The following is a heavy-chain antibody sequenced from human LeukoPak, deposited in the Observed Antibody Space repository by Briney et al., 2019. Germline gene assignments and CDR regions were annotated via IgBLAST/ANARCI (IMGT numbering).Heavy chain of an antibody. CDR2: IYHSGST. Sequence: PAETLSLTCAVSGGSISSGGYSWSWIRQPPGKGLEWIGYIYHSGSTYYNPSLKSRVTISVDRSKNQFSLKLSSVTAADTAVYYCARDSGNDSGYYYYGMDVWGQGTTVTVSS. CDR1: GGSISSGGYS. CDR3: ARDSGNDSGYYYYGMDV. D-gene: IGHD1-1*01. J-gene: IGHJ6*02. V-gene: IGHV4-30-2*01.